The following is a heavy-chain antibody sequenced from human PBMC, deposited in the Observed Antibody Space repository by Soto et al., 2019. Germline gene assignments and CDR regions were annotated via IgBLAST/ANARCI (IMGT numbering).Heavy chain of an antibody. CDR3: ARNYGDYGSRVYYFDY. V-gene: IGHV4-31*03. Sequence: TLSLTCTVSGGSISKGGYYWSWIRQHPGKGLEWIGYIYYSGSTYYNPSLKSRVTISVDTSKNQFSLKLSSVTAADTAVYYCARNYGDYGSRVYYFDYWGQGTLVTAPQ. J-gene: IGHJ4*02. CDR1: GGSISKGGYY. CDR2: IYYSGST. D-gene: IGHD4-17*01.